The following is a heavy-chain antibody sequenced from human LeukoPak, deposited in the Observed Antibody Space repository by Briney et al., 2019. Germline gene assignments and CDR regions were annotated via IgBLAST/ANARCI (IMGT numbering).Heavy chain of an antibody. CDR2: ITGSTRTT. V-gene: IGHV3-23*01. CDR1: GFLFNSYG. J-gene: IGHJ4*02. CDR3: ATSYYDFLIGYSYFDH. D-gene: IGHD3-3*01. Sequence: GGSLRLSCAASGFLFNSYGMSWVRQAPGQGLEWVSSITGSTRTTYYTDSVKGRFIISRDNSKNTLYLQMSSLRAEDTAVYYCATSYYDFLIGYSYFDHWGQGALVTVSS.